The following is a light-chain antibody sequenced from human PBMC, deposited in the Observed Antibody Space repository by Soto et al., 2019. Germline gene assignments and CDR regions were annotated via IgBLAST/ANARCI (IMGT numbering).Light chain of an antibody. CDR2: EVS. J-gene: IGLJ1*01. Sequence: QSVLTQPPSASGSPGQSVTISCTGTSRDVGANNNYVSWYQQHPGKAPKLMIYEVSKRPSGVPDRFSGSKSGNTASLTVSGLQAEDEADYYCRSYAGSNNFVFGTGTKVTVL. V-gene: IGLV2-8*01. CDR3: RSYAGSNNFV. CDR1: SRDVGANNNY.